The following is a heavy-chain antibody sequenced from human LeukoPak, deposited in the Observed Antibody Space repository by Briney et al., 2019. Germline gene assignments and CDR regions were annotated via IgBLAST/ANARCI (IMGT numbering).Heavy chain of an antibody. CDR2: INPSGGSA. Sequence: SVKVSCKASGYTFINYYMHWVRQAPGQGLEWMGIINPSGGSATYAQKIQGRVTLTRDTSTSTVFMELSSLRSDDTSVYYCAREGYGSGRRLGMDVWGQGTTVTVSS. V-gene: IGHV1-46*01. D-gene: IGHD3-10*01. J-gene: IGHJ6*02. CDR1: GYTFINYY. CDR3: AREGYGSGRRLGMDV.